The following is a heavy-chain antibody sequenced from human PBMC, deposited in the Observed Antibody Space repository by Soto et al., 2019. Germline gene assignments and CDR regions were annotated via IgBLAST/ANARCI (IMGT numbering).Heavy chain of an antibody. CDR3: ARGRGGSYGGNSAHFDI. Sequence: QVQLVESGGGVVQPGTSLRLSCEASGFTFSGFGMHWVRQAPGKGLEWVAVIWYDGSKKYYADCVKGRFTISRDNSKNGVYLQMNSVRAEDTAVYYCARGRGGSYGGNSAHFDIWGQGTLVTVSS. D-gene: IGHD4-17*01. V-gene: IGHV3-33*01. J-gene: IGHJ3*02. CDR1: GFTFSGFG. CDR2: IWYDGSKK.